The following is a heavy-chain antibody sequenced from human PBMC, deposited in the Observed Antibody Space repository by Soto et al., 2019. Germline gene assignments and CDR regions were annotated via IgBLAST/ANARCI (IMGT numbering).Heavy chain of an antibody. Sequence: PGGSLRLSCAASGFTVSSKYMSWVRQAPGKGLEWVSVIYSGDSTYYADSVKGRFTISRHNSMNTLYLQMNSLRADDTAVYYCARFYANSYFDSWGQGSLVTVS. CDR1: GFTVSSKY. CDR3: ARFYANSYFDS. J-gene: IGHJ4*02. CDR2: IYSGDST. D-gene: IGHD2-2*01. V-gene: IGHV3-53*04.